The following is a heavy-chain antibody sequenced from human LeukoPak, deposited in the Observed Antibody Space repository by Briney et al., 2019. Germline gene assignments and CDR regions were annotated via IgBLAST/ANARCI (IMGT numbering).Heavy chain of an antibody. D-gene: IGHD2-2*01. CDR3: ARVVTPRYCSTTSCYWKGWFDP. Sequence: GASVKVSCKTPGGTSSRYAISWVRQAPGQGLEWMGEIIPIFGTANYAQKFQGRVTITADESTGTAYMELGSLRSEDTAVYYCARVVTPRYCSTTSCYWKGWFDPWGQGTLVTVSS. CDR2: IIPIFGTA. CDR1: GGTSSRYA. J-gene: IGHJ5*02. V-gene: IGHV1-69*13.